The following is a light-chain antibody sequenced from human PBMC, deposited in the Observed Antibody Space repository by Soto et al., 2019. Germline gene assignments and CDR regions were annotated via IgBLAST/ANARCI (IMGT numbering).Light chain of an antibody. CDR1: QSISSW. Sequence: DIQKTQSPSTPSVSVGDRVTITCRASQSISSWLAWYQQKPGKAPKLLIYKASSLESGVPSRFSGSGSGADFTLTISSLPPEDFATYYCLQDYNYPITFGQGTRLEI. J-gene: IGKJ5*01. CDR2: KAS. V-gene: IGKV1-5*03. CDR3: LQDYNYPIT.